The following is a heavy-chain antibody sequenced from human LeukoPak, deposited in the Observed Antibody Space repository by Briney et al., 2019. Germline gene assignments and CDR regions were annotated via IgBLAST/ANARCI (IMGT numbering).Heavy chain of an antibody. Sequence: SETLSLTCAVYGGSFSGYYWSWIRQPPGKGLEWIGEINHSGSTNYNPSLKSRVTISVDTSKNQFSLKLSSVTAADTAVYYCARERSWRHDYGDYVNPKNDAFDIWGQGTMVTVSS. V-gene: IGHV4-34*01. CDR1: GGSFSGYY. J-gene: IGHJ3*02. CDR2: INHSGST. CDR3: ARERSWRHDYGDYVNPKNDAFDI. D-gene: IGHD4-17*01.